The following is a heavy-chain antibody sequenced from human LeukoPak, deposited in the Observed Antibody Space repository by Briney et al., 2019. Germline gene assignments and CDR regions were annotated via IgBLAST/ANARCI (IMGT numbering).Heavy chain of an antibody. J-gene: IGHJ4*02. CDR1: GGTFISYA. CDR2: IIPIFGTA. V-gene: IGHV1-69*05. CDR3: AAGMYCSGGSCYSVAGY. D-gene: IGHD2-15*01. Sequence: SVKVSCKASGGTFISYAISWVRQAPGQGLEWMGGIIPIFGTANYAQKFQGRVTITTDESTSTAYMELSSLRSEDTAVYYCAAGMYCSGGSCYSVAGYWGQGTLVTVSS.